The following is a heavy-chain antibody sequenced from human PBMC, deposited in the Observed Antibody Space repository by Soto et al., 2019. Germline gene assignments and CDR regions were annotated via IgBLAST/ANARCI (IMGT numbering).Heavy chain of an antibody. D-gene: IGHD1-26*01. CDR2: ISYDGSNK. CDR3: AKDIYSGSYDTFDY. CDR1: GFTFSSYG. V-gene: IGHV3-30*18. J-gene: IGHJ4*02. Sequence: PGGSLRLSCAASGFTFSSYGMHWVRPAPGKGLEWVAVISYDGSNKYYADSVKGRFTISRDNSKNTLYLQMNSLRAEDTAVYYCAKDIYSGSYDTFDYWGQGTLVTVSS.